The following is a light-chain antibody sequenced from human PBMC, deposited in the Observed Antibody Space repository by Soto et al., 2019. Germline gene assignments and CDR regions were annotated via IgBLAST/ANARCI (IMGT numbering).Light chain of an antibody. J-gene: IGLJ2*01. Sequence: QSVLTQPPSVSGAPGQRVTISCTGGSSNIGAAYDVHWYHQVPGTAPKLLIYLNTNRPSGVPDRFSASKSGTSASLAISGLQAEDEGDYYCQSYDSSLSAVVFGGGTKLTVL. CDR2: LNT. V-gene: IGLV1-40*01. CDR1: SSNIGAAYD. CDR3: QSYDSSLSAVV.